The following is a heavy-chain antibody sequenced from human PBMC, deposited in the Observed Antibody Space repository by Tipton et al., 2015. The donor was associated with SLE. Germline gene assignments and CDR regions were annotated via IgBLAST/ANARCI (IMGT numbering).Heavy chain of an antibody. J-gene: IGHJ4*02. CDR2: MSHSGGT. CDR3: ARQYSTITGYEN. CDR1: RYSITTGYF. Sequence: GLVKPSETLSLTCTVSRYSITTGYFWGWIRQSPGKGLEWIGTMSHSGGTYYNPSLDSRMTMSVDTSNNQFSLDLASVTAADTATYYCARQYSTITGYENWGQGILVTVSS. V-gene: IGHV4-38-2*02. D-gene: IGHD2-8*01.